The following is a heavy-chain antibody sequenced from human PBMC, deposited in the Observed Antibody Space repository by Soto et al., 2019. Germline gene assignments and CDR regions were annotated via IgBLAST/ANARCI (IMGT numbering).Heavy chain of an antibody. D-gene: IGHD6-19*01. Sequence: ASVKVSCKASGYTFTSYDINWVRQATGQGLEWMGWMSPNSGNTGYAQRFQGRVTMTRNTSISTAYMELSSLRSEDTAEYYCARGSRYSSGWGPSYYYYGMDVWGQGTTVTVSS. V-gene: IGHV1-8*01. CDR2: MSPNSGNT. CDR3: ARGSRYSSGWGPSYYYYGMDV. CDR1: GYTFTSYD. J-gene: IGHJ6*02.